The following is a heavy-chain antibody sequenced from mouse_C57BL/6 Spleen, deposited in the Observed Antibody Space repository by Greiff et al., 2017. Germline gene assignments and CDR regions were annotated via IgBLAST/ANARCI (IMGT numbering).Heavy chain of an antibody. J-gene: IGHJ1*03. CDR3: ARSEPHWYFDV. CDR2: INPYNGGT. V-gene: IGHV1-19*01. CDR1: GYTFTDYY. Sequence: EVQLQQSGPVLVKPGASVKMSCKASGYTFTDYYMNWVKQSHGKSLEWIGVINPYNGGTSYNQKFKGKATLTVDKSSSTAYMELNSLTSEDSAVYYCARSEPHWYFDVWGTGTTVTVSS.